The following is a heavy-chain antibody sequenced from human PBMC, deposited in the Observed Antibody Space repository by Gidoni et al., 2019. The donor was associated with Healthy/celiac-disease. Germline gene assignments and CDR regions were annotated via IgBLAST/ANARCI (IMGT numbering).Heavy chain of an antibody. CDR2: ISSSSSYI. D-gene: IGHD3-10*01. CDR1: GFTFSSHS. Sequence: EVQLVESGGGLVKPGGSLRLSCAASGFTFSSHSMNWVRQAPGKGLGWVSSISSSSSYIYYADSVKGRFTISRDNAKNSLYLQMNSLRAEDTAVYYCARDGVSGSYLFDAFDIWGQGTMVTVSS. CDR3: ARDGVSGSYLFDAFDI. V-gene: IGHV3-21*01. J-gene: IGHJ3*02.